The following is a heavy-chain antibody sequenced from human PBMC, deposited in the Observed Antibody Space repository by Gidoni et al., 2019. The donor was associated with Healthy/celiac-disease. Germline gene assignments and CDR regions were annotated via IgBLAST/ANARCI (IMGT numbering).Heavy chain of an antibody. CDR3: AQNGGTYGDYLL. J-gene: IGHJ4*02. CDR2: ISSSSSYI. Sequence: EVQLVESGGGLVKPGGSLRLSCAASGFTFSSYSMNWVRQAPGKGLEWVSSISSSSSYIYYADSVKGRFTISRDNAKNSLYLQMNSLRAEDTAVYYCAQNGGTYGDYLLWGQGTLVTVSS. V-gene: IGHV3-21*01. D-gene: IGHD4-17*01. CDR1: GFTFSSYS.